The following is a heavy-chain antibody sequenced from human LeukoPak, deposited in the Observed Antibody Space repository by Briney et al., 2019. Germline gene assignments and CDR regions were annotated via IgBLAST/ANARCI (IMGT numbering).Heavy chain of an antibody. Sequence: GGSLRLSCAASGFTFSSYAMSWVRQAPGKGLEWDSAINGSGGSTYYADSVKGRFTISRDNSKNTLYLQMNSLRAEDTAVYYCAKEVGARGESGYWGQGTLVTVSS. J-gene: IGHJ4*02. CDR2: INGSGGST. CDR3: AKEVGARGESGY. D-gene: IGHD1-26*01. CDR1: GFTFSSYA. V-gene: IGHV3-23*01.